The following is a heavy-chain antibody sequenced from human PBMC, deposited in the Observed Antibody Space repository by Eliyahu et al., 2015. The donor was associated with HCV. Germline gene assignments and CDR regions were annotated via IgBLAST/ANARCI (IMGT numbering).Heavy chain of an antibody. V-gene: IGHV3-23*01. CDR3: AKASDSSGYYFNWFDS. J-gene: IGHJ5*01. CDR1: GFTFSSXA. CDR2: ISGSGGTT. D-gene: IGHD3-22*01. Sequence: EVQLLESGXGLVQPGGSLXLXXAAXGFTFSSXAXXWVRQAPGKGLEGVSAISGSGGTTYYADSVKGRFAISRDNSKNTLYLQMNSLRAEDTAVYYCAKASDSSGYYFNWFDSWGQGTLVTVSS.